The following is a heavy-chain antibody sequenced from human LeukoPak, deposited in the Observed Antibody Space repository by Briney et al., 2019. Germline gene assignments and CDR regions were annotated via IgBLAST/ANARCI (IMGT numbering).Heavy chain of an antibody. CDR3: VRKYCSGGVCSDFDF. V-gene: IGHV3-48*04. J-gene: IGHJ4*02. Sequence: GGSLRLSCAASGFTFSTYDMNWVRQAPGKGLEWISYISYNRRSIYYADSVKGRFTISKDDAKKLLFLQMDSLRAEDTAVYYCVRKYCSGGVCSDFDFWGQGTLVTVSS. D-gene: IGHD2-15*01. CDR1: GFTFSTYD. CDR2: ISYNRRSI.